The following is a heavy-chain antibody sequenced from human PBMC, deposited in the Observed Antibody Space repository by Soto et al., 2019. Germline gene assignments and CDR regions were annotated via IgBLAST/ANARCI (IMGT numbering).Heavy chain of an antibody. V-gene: IGHV3-74*01. CDR1: GFTFSSYW. Sequence: EVQLVESGGGLVQPGGSLRLSCAASGFTFSSYWMHWVRQAPGKGLVWVSRINSDGSSTSYADSVKGRFTIARDNAKNTLYLQMNSLRAEDTAVYYCARVDYGDYVAHMDGWGQGTTVTVSS. CDR3: ARVDYGDYVAHMDG. CDR2: INSDGSST. D-gene: IGHD4-17*01. J-gene: IGHJ6*02.